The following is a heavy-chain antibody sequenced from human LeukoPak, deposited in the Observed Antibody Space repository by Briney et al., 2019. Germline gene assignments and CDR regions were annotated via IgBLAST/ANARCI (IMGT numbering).Heavy chain of an antibody. V-gene: IGHV3-30*02. CDR1: GFTFSTYA. J-gene: IGHJ6*03. CDR2: IRYDGSNK. Sequence: RGSLRLSCAASGFTFSTYAMHWVRQAPGKGLEWVAFIRYDGSNKYYADSVKGRFTISRDNSKNTLYLQMNSLRAEDTAVYYCAKNPGDYCSSTSCYIYMDVWGKGTTVTVSS. CDR3: AKNPGDYCSSTSCYIYMDV. D-gene: IGHD2-2*02.